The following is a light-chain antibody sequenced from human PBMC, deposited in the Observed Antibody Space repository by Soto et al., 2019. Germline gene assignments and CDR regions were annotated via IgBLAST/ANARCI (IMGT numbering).Light chain of an antibody. CDR3: SSYTTSTTYV. V-gene: IGLV2-14*01. Sequence: QSALTQPASVSGSPGQSITISCTGTSSDVGGYNYVSWYQQHPDKAPKLMIYDVSHRPSGVSNRFSGSKSGNTASLTISGLQAEDEADYYCSSYTTSTTYVSGTGTKLTVL. CDR1: SSDVGGYNY. CDR2: DVS. J-gene: IGLJ1*01.